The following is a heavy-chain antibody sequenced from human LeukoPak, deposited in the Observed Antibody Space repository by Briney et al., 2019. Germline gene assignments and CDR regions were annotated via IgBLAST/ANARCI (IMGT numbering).Heavy chain of an antibody. J-gene: IGHJ4*02. V-gene: IGHV3-13*01. D-gene: IGHD3-22*01. Sequence: PGGSLRLSCAASGFTFSSYDMHWVRQATGKGLEWVSAIGTAGDTYYPGSVKGRFTISRENAKNSLYLQMNSLRAGDTAVCYCARASGYYDSSGYYRTYYFDYWGQGTLVTVSS. CDR1: GFTFSSYD. CDR3: ARASGYYDSSGYYRTYYFDY. CDR2: IGTAGDT.